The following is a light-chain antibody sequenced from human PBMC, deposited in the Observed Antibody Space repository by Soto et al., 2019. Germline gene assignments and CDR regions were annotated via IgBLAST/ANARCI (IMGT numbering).Light chain of an antibody. CDR2: GAS. CDR3: QQYNNWPPWT. J-gene: IGKJ1*01. V-gene: IGKV3-15*01. Sequence: VVTPSSATLAVSPGERATPSRRSSQSVSSNLAWYQQKPGQAPRLLIYGASTRATGIPARFSGSGSGTEFTLTISSLQSEDFAVYFCQQYNNWPPWTFGQGTKVDIK. CDR1: QSVSSN.